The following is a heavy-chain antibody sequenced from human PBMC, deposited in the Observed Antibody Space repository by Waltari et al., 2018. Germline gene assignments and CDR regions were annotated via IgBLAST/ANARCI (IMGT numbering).Heavy chain of an antibody. Sequence: QVQLVQSGAEVKKPGSSVKVSCKASGGTFSSYAISWVRQAPGQGLEWLGGIIPIFGTANYAQKFQGRVTITADESTSTAYMELSSLRSEDTAVYYCARTPLYGGFPKGVDYWGQGTLVTVSS. D-gene: IGHD2-2*02. V-gene: IGHV1-69*01. CDR3: ARTPLYGGFPKGVDY. CDR2: IIPIFGTA. CDR1: GGTFSSYA. J-gene: IGHJ4*02.